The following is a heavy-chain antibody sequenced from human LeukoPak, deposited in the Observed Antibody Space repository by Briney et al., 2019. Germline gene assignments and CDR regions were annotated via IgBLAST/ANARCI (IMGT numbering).Heavy chain of an antibody. D-gene: IGHD6-13*01. CDR3: ARDWGYSSSWYGFHWFDP. J-gene: IGHJ5*02. V-gene: IGHV3-11*01. CDR2: ISSSGSTI. Sequence: LSLTCAVYGGSFSGYYWSWIRQAPGKGLEWVSYISSSGSTIYYADSVKGRFTISRDNAKNSLYLQMNSLRAEDTAVYYCARDWGYSSSWYGFHWFDPWGQGTLVTVSS. CDR1: GGSFSGYY.